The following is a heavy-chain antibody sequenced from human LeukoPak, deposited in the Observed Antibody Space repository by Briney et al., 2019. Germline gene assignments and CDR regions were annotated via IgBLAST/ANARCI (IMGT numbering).Heavy chain of an antibody. D-gene: IGHD3-10*01. CDR2: IYHSGST. CDR1: GGSISSGGYY. Sequence: SQTLSLTCTVSGGSISSGGYYWSWIRQPPGKGLGWIGYIYHSGSTYYNPSLKSRVTISVDTSKNQFSLKLSSVTAADTAVYYCARYGPWFGELCLDYWGQGTLVTVSS. V-gene: IGHV4-30-2*02. J-gene: IGHJ4*02. CDR3: ARYGPWFGELCLDY.